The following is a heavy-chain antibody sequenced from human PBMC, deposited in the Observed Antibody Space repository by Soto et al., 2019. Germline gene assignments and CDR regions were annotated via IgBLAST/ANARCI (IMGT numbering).Heavy chain of an antibody. CDR2: IGASGDIT. Sequence: GGSLRLSCAASGFSFTNFAMSWVRQAPGKGLEWVAGIGASGDITWYADSVKGRLSISRDNSKNTLYLQLNTLRFEDTAVYYCAKDDFTDRGDDYFDYWGPGTLVTVSS. D-gene: IGHD2-21*02. CDR3: AKDDFTDRGDDYFDY. V-gene: IGHV3-23*01. CDR1: GFSFTNFA. J-gene: IGHJ4*02.